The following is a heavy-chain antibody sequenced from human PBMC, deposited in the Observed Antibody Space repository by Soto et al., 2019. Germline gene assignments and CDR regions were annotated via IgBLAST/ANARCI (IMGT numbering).Heavy chain of an antibody. CDR2: IKQDGSEK. J-gene: IGHJ6*02. D-gene: IGHD2-2*01. V-gene: IGHV3-7*01. Sequence: EVQLVESGGGLVQPGGSLRLSCAASGFTFSSYWMSWVRQAPGKGLEWVANIKQDGSEKYYVDSVKGRFTISRDNAKNSLYLQMNSLRAEDTAVYDCARAVVVPAAIWHYYYYYDMDVWGQGTTVTVSS. CDR1: GFTFSSYW. CDR3: ARAVVVPAAIWHYYYYYDMDV.